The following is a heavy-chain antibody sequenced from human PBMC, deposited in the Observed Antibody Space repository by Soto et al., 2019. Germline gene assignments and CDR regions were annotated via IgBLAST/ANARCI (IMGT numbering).Heavy chain of an antibody. CDR2: VYPGDSRT. CDR1: GYNFDRYW. J-gene: IGHJ4*02. CDR3: ARPKYSTSWYPFDX. Sequence: EESLKISCEGSGYNFDRYWIGWVRQMPGKGMELMGMVYPGDSRTTYSPSLEGHVTISADKSSETAYLEWRSLKSSDTAIYYCARPKYSTSWYPFDXWGQGTLVTASX. V-gene: IGHV5-51*01. D-gene: IGHD1-26*01.